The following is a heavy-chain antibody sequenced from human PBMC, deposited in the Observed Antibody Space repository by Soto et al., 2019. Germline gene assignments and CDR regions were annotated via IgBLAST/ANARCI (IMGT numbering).Heavy chain of an antibody. D-gene: IGHD2-15*01. CDR3: AEDARVAGYWDFDY. J-gene: IGHJ4*02. CDR1: GFTFSTYS. CDR2: IYGNGGGT. Sequence: EVQLLESGGALVQPGGSLRLSCAGSGFTFSTYSMNWVRQAPGKGLEWVSGIYGNGGGTFYADSVKGRFTISRDNSXNILYLQMNSLRAEDTAVYYCAEDARVAGYWDFDYWGQGTLVTVSS. V-gene: IGHV3-23*01.